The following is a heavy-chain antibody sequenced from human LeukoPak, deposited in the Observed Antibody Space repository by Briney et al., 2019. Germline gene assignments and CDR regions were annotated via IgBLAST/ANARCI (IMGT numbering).Heavy chain of an antibody. CDR1: GYTFTSYY. Sequence: ASVKVSCKASGYTFTSYYMHWVRQAPGQGLEWMGMINPSGGSTSYAQKFQGRVTMTRDTSTSTVYMELSSLRSEDTAVYYCARVPHIAAAGDYWGQGTLVTVSS. D-gene: IGHD6-13*01. J-gene: IGHJ4*02. CDR3: ARVPHIAAAGDY. CDR2: INPSGGST. V-gene: IGHV1-46*01.